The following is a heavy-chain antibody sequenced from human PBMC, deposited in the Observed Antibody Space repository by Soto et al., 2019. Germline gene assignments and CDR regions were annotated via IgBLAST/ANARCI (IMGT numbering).Heavy chain of an antibody. CDR1: GFTFSSYA. CDR2: VSAGGDMT. V-gene: IGHV3-23*01. CDR3: ARGDRGGSGSPASYYYSGLDV. Sequence: DVHLLESGGHLVQPGGSLRLSCAASGFTFSSYAMSCVRQAPGKGLEWVSSVSAGGDMTYYSDSVKGRFTISRVNSNNALFLQMNSLRIEDTALYYCARGDRGGSGSPASYYYSGLDVWGQGTTVTVS. D-gene: IGHD3-10*01. J-gene: IGHJ6*02.